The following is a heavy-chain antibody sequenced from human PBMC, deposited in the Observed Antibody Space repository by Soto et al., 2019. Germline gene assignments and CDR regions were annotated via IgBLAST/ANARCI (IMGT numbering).Heavy chain of an antibody. V-gene: IGHV4-59*01. CDR1: GGSISSYY. Sequence: SETLSLTCIVSGGSISSYYWSWIRQPPGKGLEWIGNIYYRGSTNYNPSLKSRVTISLDMSKNQFSLKLGSVTAADTAVYYCVRACISSTCYSGFDYWGHGTLVTVSS. CDR2: IYYRGST. CDR3: VRACISSTCYSGFDY. J-gene: IGHJ4*01. D-gene: IGHD2-2*01.